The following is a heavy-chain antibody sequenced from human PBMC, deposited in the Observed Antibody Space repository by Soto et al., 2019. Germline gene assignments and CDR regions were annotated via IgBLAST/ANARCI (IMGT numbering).Heavy chain of an antibody. CDR3: GEGRETGSYDYCFDP. CDR1: GFTFDDYA. Sequence: GGSMRLSCAASGFTFDDYAIHWVRQAPGKGMEWVSGISWNRGSISYADSVKGRFTISRDNAKNSPYLLVNSLRAEDATLYYCGEGRETGSYDYCFDPWGQGTLVTVSS. D-gene: IGHD5-12*01. J-gene: IGHJ5*02. V-gene: IGHV3-9*01. CDR2: ISWNRGSI.